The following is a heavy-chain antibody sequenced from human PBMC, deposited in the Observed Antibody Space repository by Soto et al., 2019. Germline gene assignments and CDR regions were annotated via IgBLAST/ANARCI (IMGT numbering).Heavy chain of an antibody. Sequence: EVQLVESGGGLVQPGGSLRLSCAASGFTFSNSPMNWVRQAPGKGLEWVSYISSSGTTYYAHFVKGRFTISRDNARNSLFLQMSSLKDEDTAVYYCARQIYHDSSAWDCGQGTLVTVSS. CDR2: ISSSGTT. CDR3: ARQIYHDSSAWD. D-gene: IGHD3-22*01. J-gene: IGHJ4*02. CDR1: GFTFSNSP. V-gene: IGHV3-48*02.